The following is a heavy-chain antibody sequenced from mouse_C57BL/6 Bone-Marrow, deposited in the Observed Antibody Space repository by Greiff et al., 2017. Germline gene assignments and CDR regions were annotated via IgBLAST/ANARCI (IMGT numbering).Heavy chain of an antibody. V-gene: IGHV1-39*01. CDR3: ARSGVYYSNFIAY. J-gene: IGHJ3*01. CDR1: GYSFTDYN. D-gene: IGHD2-5*01. Sequence: VQLQQSGPELVKPGASVKISCKASGYSFTDYNMNWVKQSNGKSLEWIGVINPNYGTTSYNQKFKGKATLTVDQSASTAYMQLNSLTSDASAVYYCARSGVYYSNFIAYWGQGTLVTVSA. CDR2: INPNYGTT.